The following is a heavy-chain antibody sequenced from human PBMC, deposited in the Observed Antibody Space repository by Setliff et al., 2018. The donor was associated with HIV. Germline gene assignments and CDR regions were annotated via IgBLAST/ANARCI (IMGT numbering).Heavy chain of an antibody. Sequence: VASVKVSCKASGYTFTTYALHWVRQAPGQRLEWMGWINVGNGNTKYSQNFQGRVTFTRDTFASTAYMELSSLRSEDTAVYYCARGSSGFRSGSYYNTFIDYWGQGTLVTVSS. V-gene: IGHV1-3*01. J-gene: IGHJ4*02. CDR1: GYTFTTYA. CDR3: ARGSSGFRSGSYYNTFIDY. D-gene: IGHD3-10*01. CDR2: INVGNGNT.